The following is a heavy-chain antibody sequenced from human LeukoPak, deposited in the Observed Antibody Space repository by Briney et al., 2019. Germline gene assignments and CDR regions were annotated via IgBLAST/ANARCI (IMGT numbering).Heavy chain of an antibody. V-gene: IGHV4-38-2*01. J-gene: IGHJ4*02. CDR3: ARGIAAAGIHFDY. D-gene: IGHD6-13*01. CDR2: IYHSGST. CDR1: GYSVSSGYY. Sequence: SETLSLTCAVSGYSVSSGYYWGWIRQPPGKGLEWIGSIYHSGSTYYNPSLKSRVTISVDTSKNQFSLKLSTVTAADTAVYYCARGIAAAGIHFDYWGQGTLVTVSS.